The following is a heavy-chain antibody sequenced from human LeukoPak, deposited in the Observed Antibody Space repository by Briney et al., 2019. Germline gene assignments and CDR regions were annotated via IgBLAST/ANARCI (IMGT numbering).Heavy chain of an antibody. Sequence: PGGSLRLSCAASGFTFETHDMHWVRRAPGKGLEWVGVASRDGVSQNYGDSVEGRFTISRDQSDNTLFLQMNSLRPEDTAIYYCAKEHRSGWYRTADYGGLGTLVTVSS. J-gene: IGHJ4*02. V-gene: IGHV3-30*18. CDR1: GFTFETHD. D-gene: IGHD6-19*01. CDR2: ASRDGVSQ. CDR3: AKEHRSGWYRTADY.